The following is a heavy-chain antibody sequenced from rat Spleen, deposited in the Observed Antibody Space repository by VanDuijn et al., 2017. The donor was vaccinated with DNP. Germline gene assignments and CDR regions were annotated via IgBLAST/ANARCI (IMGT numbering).Heavy chain of an antibody. CDR1: GFNSNDYW. V-gene: IGHV5-22*01. CDR2: ISYEGGST. J-gene: IGHJ2*01. Sequence: EVKLVESGGGLVQPGRSLKVSCAASGFNSNDYWMGWVRQAPKKGLEWVASISYEGGSTYYGDSVKGRFTISRDNAKNTLYLQMNSLRSEDTATYYCARRDWEVDFDYWGQGVMVTVST. D-gene: IGHD5-1*01. CDR3: ARRDWEVDFDY.